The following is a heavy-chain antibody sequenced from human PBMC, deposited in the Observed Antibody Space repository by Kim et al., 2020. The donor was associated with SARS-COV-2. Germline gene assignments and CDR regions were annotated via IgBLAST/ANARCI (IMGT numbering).Heavy chain of an antibody. CDR3: ARAYGSGSYSPPPFDY. J-gene: IGHJ4*02. Sequence: GGSLRLSCAASGFTFSSYGMHWVRQAPGKGLEWVAVIWYDGSNKYYADSVKGRITISRDNSKNTLYLQMNSLRAEDTAVYYCARAYGSGSYSPPPFDYWGQGTLVTVSS. D-gene: IGHD3-10*01. CDR1: GFTFSSYG. CDR2: IWYDGSNK. V-gene: IGHV3-33*01.